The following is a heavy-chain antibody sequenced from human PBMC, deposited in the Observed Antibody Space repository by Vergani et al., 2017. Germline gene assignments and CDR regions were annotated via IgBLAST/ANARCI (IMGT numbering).Heavy chain of an antibody. CDR1: GSTFSSYA. D-gene: IGHD2-8*01. V-gene: IGHV3-48*01. Sequence: VQLVESGGGLVQPGGSLRPSCAASGSTFSSYAMNWVRQAPGKGLEWVSYISRSSSTIYYADSVKGRFTISRDNAKNSLHLQMNNLRAEDTAVYYCASQSRYVFCTNGGCPLGYWGQGALVTVSS. J-gene: IGHJ4*02. CDR2: ISRSSSTI. CDR3: ASQSRYVFCTNGGCPLGY.